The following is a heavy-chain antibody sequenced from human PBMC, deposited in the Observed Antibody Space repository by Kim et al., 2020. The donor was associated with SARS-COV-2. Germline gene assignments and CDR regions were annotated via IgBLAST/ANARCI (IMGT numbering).Heavy chain of an antibody. J-gene: IGHJ6*03. CDR3: ARDIVVVPAAMPTYYYYYMDV. CDR1: GFTFSSYG. V-gene: IGHV3-33*01. Sequence: GGSLRLSCAASGFTFSSYGMHWVRQAPGKGLEWVAVIWYDGSNKYYADSVKGRFTISRDNSKNTLYLQMNSLRAEDTAVYYCARDIVVVPAAMPTYYYYYMDVWGKGTTVTVSS. D-gene: IGHD2-2*01. CDR2: IWYDGSNK.